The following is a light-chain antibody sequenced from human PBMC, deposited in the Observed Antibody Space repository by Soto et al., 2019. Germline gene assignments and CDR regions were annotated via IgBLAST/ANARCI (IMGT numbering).Light chain of an antibody. CDR2: DVS. Sequence: SALTQPASVSGSPGQSITISCTGTSSDVGGYNYVSWYQHHPGKAPKLMIFDVSNRPSGVSNRFSGSKSGNTASLTISGLQPEDGADYYRSSYTTSHPRQIVFGTWTKVTGL. CDR3: SSYTTSHPRQIV. CDR1: SSDVGGYNY. V-gene: IGLV2-14*03. J-gene: IGLJ1*01.